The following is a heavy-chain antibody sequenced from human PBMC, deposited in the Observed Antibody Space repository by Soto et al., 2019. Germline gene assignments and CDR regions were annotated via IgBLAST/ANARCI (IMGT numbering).Heavy chain of an antibody. Sequence: GGSLRLSCAASGFIFISYSMNWVRQAPWKGLEWVSSISGDSNYIYYADSAKGRFTISRDNVKSSLYLQMDSLRVEDMAVYYCAKAPPPSTDYYYRMDVWRQRTSVIVSS. D-gene: IGHD4-4*01. V-gene: IGHV3-21*01. CDR2: ISGDSNYI. CDR3: AKAPPPSTDYYYRMDV. J-gene: IGHJ6*01. CDR1: GFIFISYS.